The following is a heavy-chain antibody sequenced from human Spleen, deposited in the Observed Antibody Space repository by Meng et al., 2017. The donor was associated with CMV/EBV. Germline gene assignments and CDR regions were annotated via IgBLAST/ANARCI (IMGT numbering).Heavy chain of an antibody. D-gene: IGHD2-8*02. CDR3: ARSVWGMPPYFDY. CDR1: GFTFSTYE. Sequence: GESLKISCAACGFTFSTYEMNWVRQAPGEGLEWVSYISSSGSTIYYADSVKGRFTISRDNAKNSLYLQMNSLRAEDTAVYYCARSVWGMPPYFDYWGQGTLVTVSS. J-gene: IGHJ4*02. V-gene: IGHV3-48*03. CDR2: ISSSGSTI.